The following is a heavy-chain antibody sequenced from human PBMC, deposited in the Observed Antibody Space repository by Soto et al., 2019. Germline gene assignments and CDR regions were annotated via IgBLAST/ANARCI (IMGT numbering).Heavy chain of an antibody. CDR2: ISAYNGNT. CDR3: ARDRYYCGSGSYYKPFDY. J-gene: IGHJ4*02. Sequence: GASVKVSCKASGYTFTSYGISWVRQAPGQGLEWMGWISAYNGNTNYAQKLQGRVTMTTDTSTSTAYMELRSLRSDDTAVYYCARDRYYCGSGSYYKPFDYWGQGTLVTVSS. D-gene: IGHD3-10*01. CDR1: GYTFTSYG. V-gene: IGHV1-18*01.